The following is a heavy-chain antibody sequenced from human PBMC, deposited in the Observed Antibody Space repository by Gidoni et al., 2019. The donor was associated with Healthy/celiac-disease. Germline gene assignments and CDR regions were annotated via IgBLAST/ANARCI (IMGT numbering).Heavy chain of an antibody. CDR2: ISYDGKTR. J-gene: IGHJ4*02. CDR3: AKAEIKSRDTGNFGSGPYGD. D-gene: IGHD3-3*01. Sequence: QVQLVESGGGVVQPGGALRLPCASSGLIFSNHGMHWVRQAPGQGLGWVAGISYDGKTRNFADSVKGRFFIYRDNSGNTVGLQMNSLTSEDTAIYYCAKAEIKSRDTGNFGSGPYGDWGQGVLVTVS. V-gene: IGHV3-30*18. CDR1: GLIFSNHG.